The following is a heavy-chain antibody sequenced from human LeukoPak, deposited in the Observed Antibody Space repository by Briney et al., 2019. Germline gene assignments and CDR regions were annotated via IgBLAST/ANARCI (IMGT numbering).Heavy chain of an antibody. CDR3: ARDLWAYYYDSRGYFLNY. J-gene: IGHJ4*02. CDR1: GFTFSSYG. D-gene: IGHD3-22*01. Sequence: PGGSLRLSCAASGFTFSSYGMHWVRQAPGKGLEWVAFIRYDGTNKYYADSVKGRFTISRDNSKNTLYLQMNSLGAEDTAVYYCARDLWAYYYDSRGYFLNYWGQGTLVTVSS. CDR2: IRYDGTNK. V-gene: IGHV3-30*02.